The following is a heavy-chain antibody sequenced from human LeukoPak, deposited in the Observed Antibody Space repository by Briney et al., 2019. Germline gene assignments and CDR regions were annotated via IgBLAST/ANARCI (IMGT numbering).Heavy chain of an antibody. CDR2: IYYSGST. J-gene: IGHJ4*02. CDR1: GGSISSYY. V-gene: IGHV4-59*01. CDR3: AGRDWRYYDSSGYDRFDY. D-gene: IGHD3-22*01. Sequence: SETLSLTCTVSGGSISSYYWSWIRQPPGKGLEWIGYIYYSGSTNYNPSLKSRVTISVDTSKNQFSLKLSSVTAADTAVYYCAGRDWRYYDSSGYDRFDYWGQGTLVTVSS.